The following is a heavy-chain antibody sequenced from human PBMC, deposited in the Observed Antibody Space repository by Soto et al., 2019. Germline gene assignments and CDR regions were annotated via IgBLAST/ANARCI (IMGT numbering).Heavy chain of an antibody. Sequence: PGGSLRLSCAASGFTLRSYWMSWVRQAPGKGLEWLATIKTDASEKKYVDSVKGRFTVFRDNAKNSLYIQMDSLRAEDTAVYYGARDSGYGSGNSVNHYLDCWGRGTLVTVSS. CDR1: GFTLRSYW. J-gene: IGHJ4*01. V-gene: IGHV3-7*01. CDR3: ARDSGYGSGNSVNHYLDC. D-gene: IGHD3-10*01. CDR2: IKTDASEK.